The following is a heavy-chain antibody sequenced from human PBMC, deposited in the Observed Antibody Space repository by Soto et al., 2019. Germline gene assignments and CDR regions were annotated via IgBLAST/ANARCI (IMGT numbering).Heavy chain of an antibody. D-gene: IGHD2-21*01. J-gene: IGHJ4*02. CDR3: AKDLGEGDPYRIFDY. CDR2: IDSRGYNT. CDR1: GFTFSNFA. Sequence: DVQLLESGGGLVQPGGSLTLSCVASGFTFSNFAMSWVRQAPGEGLEWISLIDSRGYNTYYADSVKGRFTLSRDNSHNTLFLQMNSLRAEDTALYYCAKDLGEGDPYRIFDYWGQGTLVTVSS. V-gene: IGHV3-23*01.